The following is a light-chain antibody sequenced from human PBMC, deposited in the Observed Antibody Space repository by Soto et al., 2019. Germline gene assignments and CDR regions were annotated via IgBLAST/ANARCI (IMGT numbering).Light chain of an antibody. CDR2: DNS. J-gene: IGLJ2*01. Sequence: QSVLTQPPSVSAAPGQKVTISCSGSSSNIGNNYVSWYQHLPGTAPKLLISDNSERPSGIPDRFSGSKSGTSATLGITGLQTGDEADYHCGTWDSSLSAVVFGGGTKLTVL. V-gene: IGLV1-51*01. CDR3: GTWDSSLSAVV. CDR1: SSNIGNNY.